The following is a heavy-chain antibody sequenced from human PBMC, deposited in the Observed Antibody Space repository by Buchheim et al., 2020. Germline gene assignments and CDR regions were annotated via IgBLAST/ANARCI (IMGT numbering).Heavy chain of an antibody. CDR2: IWYDGSNK. CDR1: GFTFSSYG. Sequence: QVQLVESGGGVVQPGRSLRLSCAASGFTFSSYGMHWVRQAPGKGLEWVAVIWYDGSNKYYADSVKGRFTISRDNSKNTLYLQMNSLRAEDTAVYYCAKDLEIEQWLTPIDYWGQGTL. V-gene: IGHV3-33*06. J-gene: IGHJ4*02. CDR3: AKDLEIEQWLTPIDY. D-gene: IGHD6-19*01.